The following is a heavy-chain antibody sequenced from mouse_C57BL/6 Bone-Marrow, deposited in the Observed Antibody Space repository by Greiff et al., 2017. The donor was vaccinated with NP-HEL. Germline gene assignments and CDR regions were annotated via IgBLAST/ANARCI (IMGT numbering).Heavy chain of an antibody. J-gene: IGHJ1*03. D-gene: IGHD1-1*01. V-gene: IGHV1-47*01. CDR3: ARRGYGSSYGYFDV. Sequence: VQLQQSGAELVKPGASVKMSCKASGYTFTTYPIEWMKQNHGKSLEWIGNFHPYNDDTKYNEKFKGKATLTVEKSSSTFYLELSRLTSDDSAVYYCARRGYGSSYGYFDVWGTGTTVTVSS. CDR1: GYTFTTYP. CDR2: FHPYNDDT.